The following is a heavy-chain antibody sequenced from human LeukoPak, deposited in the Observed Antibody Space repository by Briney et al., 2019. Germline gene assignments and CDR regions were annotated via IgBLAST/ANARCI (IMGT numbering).Heavy chain of an antibody. CDR1: GFTFSSYS. Sequence: GGSLGLSCAASGFTFSSYSMNWVRQAPGKGLEWVSSISSSSSYIYYADSVKGRFTISRDNAKNSLYLQMNSLRAEDTAVYYCARDHLMGDYYMDVWGKGTTVTVSS. CDR3: ARDHLMGDYYMDV. J-gene: IGHJ6*03. V-gene: IGHV3-21*01. D-gene: IGHD3-16*01. CDR2: ISSSSSYI.